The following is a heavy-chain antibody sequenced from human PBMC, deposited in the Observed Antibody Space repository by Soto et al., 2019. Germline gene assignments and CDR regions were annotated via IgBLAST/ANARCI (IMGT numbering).Heavy chain of an antibody. D-gene: IGHD5-18*01. V-gene: IGHV4-31*03. CDR2: IHYSGST. Sequence: SETLFLTCTVSGGSLSSGGGGYNWNWNWIRQHPGKGLEWIGYIHYSGSTEYSPSLKIRVTISGDTSKNQFSLNLSSVTAADTAVYYCARGGYIYGFTAFDVWGHGTMVTVSS. J-gene: IGHJ3*01. CDR3: ARGGYIYGFTAFDV. CDR1: GGSLSSGGGGYN.